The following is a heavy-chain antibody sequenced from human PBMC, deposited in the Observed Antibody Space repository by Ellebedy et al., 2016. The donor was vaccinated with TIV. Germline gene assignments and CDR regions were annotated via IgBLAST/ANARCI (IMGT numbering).Heavy chain of an antibody. J-gene: IGHJ4*02. D-gene: IGHD3-22*01. Sequence: GESLKISCKGSGYSFTSYWIGWVRQMPGKGLEWMGIIYPGDSDTRYSPSFQGQVTISADKSISTAYLQWSSLKASDTAMYYCARQQYYYDTRAYPTSYFDYWGQGTLVTVSS. V-gene: IGHV5-51*01. CDR3: ARQQYYYDTRAYPTSYFDY. CDR1: GYSFTSYW. CDR2: IYPGDSDT.